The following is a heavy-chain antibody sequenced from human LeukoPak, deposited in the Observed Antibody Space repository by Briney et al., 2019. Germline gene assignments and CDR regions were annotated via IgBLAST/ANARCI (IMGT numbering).Heavy chain of an antibody. D-gene: IGHD2-15*01. J-gene: IGHJ6*02. CDR3: AGQYSVPKYYYGLDV. CDR1: GYSISSGYY. CDR2: IYHTGST. V-gene: IGHV4-38-2*02. Sequence: SETLSLTCTVSGYSISSGYYWGWIRQPPGKGLEWIGSIYHTGSTNYNPSLKSRVTISIDKFKNQFSLMLTSLTAADTAVYYCAGQYSVPKYYYGLDVWGQGTTVTVSS.